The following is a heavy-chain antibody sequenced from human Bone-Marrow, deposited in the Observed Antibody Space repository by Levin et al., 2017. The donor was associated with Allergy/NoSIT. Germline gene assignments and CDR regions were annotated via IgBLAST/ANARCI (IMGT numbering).Heavy chain of an antibody. CDR1: GYTFTSYD. CDR3: ARASRGSSWYYFDY. V-gene: IGHV1-8*01. CDR2: MNPNSGNT. J-gene: IGHJ4*02. D-gene: IGHD6-13*01. Sequence: AASVKVSCKASGYTFTSYDINWVRQATGQGYEWMGWMNPNSGNTGYAQKFQGRVTMTRNTSISTAYMELSSLRSEDTAVYYCARASRGSSWYYFDYWGQGTLVTVSS.